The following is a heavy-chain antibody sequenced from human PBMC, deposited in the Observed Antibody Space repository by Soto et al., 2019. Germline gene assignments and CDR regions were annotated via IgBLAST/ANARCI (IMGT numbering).Heavy chain of an antibody. V-gene: IGHV3-9*01. Sequence: EVQLVESGGGLVQPGRSLRLSCAASGFTFDDYAMHWVRQAPGKGLEWVSGISWNSGSIGYADSVKGRFTISRDNAKNSLYLKMNRLRAEDTALYYCAKDSVRYCSGGSCYSDAFDIWGQGTMVTVSS. D-gene: IGHD2-15*01. J-gene: IGHJ3*02. CDR2: ISWNSGSI. CDR3: AKDSVRYCSGGSCYSDAFDI. CDR1: GFTFDDYA.